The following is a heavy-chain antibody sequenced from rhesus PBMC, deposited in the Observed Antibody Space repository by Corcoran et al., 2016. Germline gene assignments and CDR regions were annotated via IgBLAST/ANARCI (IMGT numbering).Heavy chain of an antibody. J-gene: IGHJ4*01. Sequence: QVQLQESGPGLVKPSETLSLTCVVSGGSFSGYYWGWIRQPPGKGREWIGYISATSGSTDYNPSLTSRFSISRDTSKNQLSLKLTSVTAADAAVYYCTRGRHDYGYWGQGVLVTVSS. CDR1: GGSFSGYY. CDR2: ISATSGST. CDR3: TRGRHDYGY. V-gene: IGHV4-165*01. D-gene: IGHD3-9*01.